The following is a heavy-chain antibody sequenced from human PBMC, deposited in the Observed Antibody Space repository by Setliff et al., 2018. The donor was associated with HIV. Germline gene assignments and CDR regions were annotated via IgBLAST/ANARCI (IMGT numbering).Heavy chain of an antibody. CDR1: TFPFSNYD. Sequence: PGGSLRLSCAASTFPFSNYDIQWVRQAPGKGLEWVAFVSFDGGNKYYADSVKGRFTISRDNSKNTLYLQMNSLRAEDTAVYYCADSPPAPYGYGYHNGMWGRGTLVTVSS. J-gene: IGHJ2*01. CDR2: VSFDGGNK. D-gene: IGHD5-18*01. CDR3: ADSPPAPYGYGYHNGM. V-gene: IGHV3-30*03.